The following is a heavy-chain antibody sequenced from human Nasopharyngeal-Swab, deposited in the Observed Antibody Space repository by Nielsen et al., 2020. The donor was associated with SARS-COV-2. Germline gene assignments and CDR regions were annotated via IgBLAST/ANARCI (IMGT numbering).Heavy chain of an antibody. Sequence: ETLSLTCTVSGGSVSSGSYYWSWIRQPPGKGLEWIGYIYYSGSTNYNPSLKSRVTISVDTSKNQFSLKLSSVTAADTAVYYCARVGGYSYGYGTDYWGQGTLVTVSS. D-gene: IGHD5-18*01. V-gene: IGHV4-61*01. CDR2: IYYSGST. CDR3: ARVGGYSYGYGTDY. J-gene: IGHJ4*02. CDR1: GGSVSSGSYY.